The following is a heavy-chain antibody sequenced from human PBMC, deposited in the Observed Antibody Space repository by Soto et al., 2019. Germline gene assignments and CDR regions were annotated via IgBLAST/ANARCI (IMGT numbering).Heavy chain of an antibody. CDR1: GYTCTHYY. Sequence: ASVKVSCKASGYTCTHYYIHRVLQAPGQGLEWMGIINPNGGVTTYAQKFRAGFTVTRDTSTSTVYMELSSLRSEDSAVYYCATSVNSAMASDYWGQGTLVTVSS. J-gene: IGHJ4*02. D-gene: IGHD5-18*01. CDR3: ATSVNSAMASDY. V-gene: IGHV1-46*01. CDR2: INPNGGVT.